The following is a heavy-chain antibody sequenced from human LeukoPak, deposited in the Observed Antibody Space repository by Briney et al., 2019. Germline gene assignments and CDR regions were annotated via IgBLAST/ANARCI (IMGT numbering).Heavy chain of an antibody. CDR2: ISSSSSYI. D-gene: IGHD5-12*01. V-gene: IGHV3-21*01. J-gene: IGHJ4*02. CDR1: GFTFSSYS. Sequence: GGSLRLSCAASGFTFSSYSMNWVRQAPGKGLEWVSSISSSSSYIYYADSVKGRFTISRDSAKNSLYLQMNSLRAEDTAVYYCARDRDGDIVATASNDYWGQGTLVTVSS. CDR3: ARDRDGDIVATASNDY.